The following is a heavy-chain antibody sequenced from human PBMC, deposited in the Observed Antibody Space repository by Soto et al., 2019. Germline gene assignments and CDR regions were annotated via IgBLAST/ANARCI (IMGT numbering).Heavy chain of an antibody. D-gene: IGHD1-26*01. Sequence: QVQLRESGPGLIKPSQTLSLTCTVSGASISSGDFYWSWIRQPPGKGLEWIGYIYYSGSTYYNPSLKSRVHMSVDTSKNQVSLKLSSVTAADTAVYYCATNGGTYKFDNWGQGTLVTVSS. CDR2: IYYSGST. J-gene: IGHJ4*02. CDR3: ATNGGTYKFDN. CDR1: GASISSGDFY. V-gene: IGHV4-30-4*01.